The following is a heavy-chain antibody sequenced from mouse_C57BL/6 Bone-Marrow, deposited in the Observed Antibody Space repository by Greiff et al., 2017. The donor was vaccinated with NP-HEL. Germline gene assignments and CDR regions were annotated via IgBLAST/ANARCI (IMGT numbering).Heavy chain of an antibody. CDR2: IDPNSGGT. D-gene: IGHD1-1*01. J-gene: IGHJ2*01. Sequence: QVQLQQPGAELVKPGASVKLSCKASGYTFTSYWMHWVKQRPGRGLEWIGRIDPNSGGTKYNEKFKSKATLTVDKSSSTAYMQLSSLTSEDSAVYYCAREDFITTVVPPYWGQGTTLTVSS. V-gene: IGHV1-72*01. CDR1: GYTFTSYW. CDR3: AREDFITTVVPPY.